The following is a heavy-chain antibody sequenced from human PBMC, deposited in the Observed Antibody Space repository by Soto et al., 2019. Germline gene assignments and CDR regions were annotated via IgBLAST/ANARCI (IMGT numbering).Heavy chain of an antibody. CDR3: AKDWALAVAGTRAGDY. D-gene: IGHD6-19*01. J-gene: IGHJ4*02. V-gene: IGHV3-30*18. Sequence: QVQLVESEGGVVQPGRSLRLSCAASGFTFSSYGMHWVRQAPGKGLEWVAVISYDGSNKYYADSVKGRFTISRDNSKNTLYLQMNSLRAEDTAVYYCAKDWALAVAGTRAGDYWGQGTLVTVSS. CDR1: GFTFSSYG. CDR2: ISYDGSNK.